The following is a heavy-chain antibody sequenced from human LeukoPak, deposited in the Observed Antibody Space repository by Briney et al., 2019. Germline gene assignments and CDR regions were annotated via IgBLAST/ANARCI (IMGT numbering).Heavy chain of an antibody. CDR1: GFTFSSYW. CDR3: ARGGYYNNWFDP. CDR2: INSDGSST. V-gene: IGHV3-74*01. J-gene: IGHJ5*02. D-gene: IGHD3-10*01. Sequence: GESLRLSCAASGFTFSSYWMHWVRRAPGKGLVWLSGINSDGSSTSYADSVKGRFTISRDNAKNTLYLQMNSLRAEDTAVYYCARGGYYNNWFDPWGQGTLVTVSS.